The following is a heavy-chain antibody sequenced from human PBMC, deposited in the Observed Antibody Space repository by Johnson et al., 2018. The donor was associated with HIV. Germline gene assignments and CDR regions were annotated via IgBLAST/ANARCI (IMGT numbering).Heavy chain of an antibody. CDR3: AKFRDAFDI. V-gene: IGHV3-33*06. Sequence: QVQLVEPGGGVVQPGRSLRLSCAASGFTFSSYAMHWVRQAPGKGLEWVAVIWYDGSNKYYADSVKGRFTISRDNSKNTLYLQMNSLRAEDTAVYYCAKFRDAFDIWGQGTMVTVSS. J-gene: IGHJ3*02. CDR1: GFTFSSYA. CDR2: IWYDGSNK.